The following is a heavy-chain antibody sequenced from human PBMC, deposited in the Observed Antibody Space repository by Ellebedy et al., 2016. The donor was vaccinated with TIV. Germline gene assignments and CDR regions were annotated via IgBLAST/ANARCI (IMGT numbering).Heavy chain of an antibody. J-gene: IGHJ4*02. V-gene: IGHV3-23*01. CDR3: ARELPYSDWITLDY. CDR1: GFTFSNHA. Sequence: GESMKISCTTSGFTFSNHALSWLRPAPGKGPEWVSAISGSGGSTHYAETVRGRFTISRDNSKNTLYLQMNGLRAEDTAIYYCARELPYSDWITLDYWGQGAQVTVSS. D-gene: IGHD3-9*01. CDR2: ISGSGGST.